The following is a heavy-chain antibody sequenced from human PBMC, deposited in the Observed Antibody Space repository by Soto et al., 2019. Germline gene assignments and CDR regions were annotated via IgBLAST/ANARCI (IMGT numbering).Heavy chain of an antibody. J-gene: IGHJ4*02. CDR2: IYHSGST. CDR3: ARGYGDYPRWAGYFDY. D-gene: IGHD4-17*01. CDR1: SGSISSSNW. V-gene: IGHV4-4*02. Sequence: SETLSLTCAVSSGSISSSNWWSWVRQPPGKGLEWIGEIYHSGSTNYNPSLKSRVTISVDKSKNQFSLKLSSVTAADTAVYYCARGYGDYPRWAGYFDYWGQGTLVTVSS.